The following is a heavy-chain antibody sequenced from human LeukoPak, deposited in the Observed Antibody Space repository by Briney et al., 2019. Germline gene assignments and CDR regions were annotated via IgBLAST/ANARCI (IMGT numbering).Heavy chain of an antibody. CDR1: GFTFSSYE. J-gene: IGHJ6*03. D-gene: IGHD3-22*01. CDR2: ISSSGSTI. CDR3: ARRFYHYDSSGYYYLNTHYYYYYMDV. Sequence: PGGSLRLSCAASGFTFSSYEMNWVRQAPGKGLEWVSYISSSGSTIYYADSVKGRFTISRDNAKNSLYLQMNSLRAEDTAVYYCARRFYHYDSSGYYYLNTHYYYYYMDVWGKGTTVTISS. V-gene: IGHV3-48*03.